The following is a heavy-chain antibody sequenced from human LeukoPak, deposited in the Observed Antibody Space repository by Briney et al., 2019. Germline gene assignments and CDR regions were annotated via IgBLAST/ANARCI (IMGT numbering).Heavy chain of an antibody. D-gene: IGHD3-22*01. CDR3: ARDFDDRSGYYYAY. V-gene: IGHV1-46*01. J-gene: IGHJ4*02. CDR2: INPSGGST. CDR1: GYTFTNYY. Sequence: GASVKVSCKASGYTFTNYYMYWVRQAPGQGLEWMGIINPSGGSTTYAQKFQGRVTMTRDMSTSTVYMEPSSLRSEDTAVYYRARDFDDRSGYYYAYWGQGTLVTVSS.